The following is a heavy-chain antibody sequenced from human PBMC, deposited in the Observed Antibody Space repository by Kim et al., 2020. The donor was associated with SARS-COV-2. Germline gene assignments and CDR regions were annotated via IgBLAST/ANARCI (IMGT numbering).Heavy chain of an antibody. V-gene: IGHV4-34*01. CDR1: GGSFSGYY. CDR2: INHSGST. D-gene: IGHD3-10*01. J-gene: IGHJ6*01. CDR3: ARGRSVRGVIIKIRYYYG. Sequence: SETLSLTCAVYGGSFSGYYWSWIRQPPGKGLEWIGEINHSGSTNYNPSLKSRVTISVDTSKNQFSLKLSSVTAADTAVYYCARGRSVRGVIIKIRYYYG.